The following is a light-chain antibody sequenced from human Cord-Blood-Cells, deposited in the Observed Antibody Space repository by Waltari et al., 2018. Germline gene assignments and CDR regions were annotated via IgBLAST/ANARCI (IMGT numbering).Light chain of an antibody. Sequence: QSVLTQPPSASGTPGQRVILSCSGSSSNIGSNYVYWYQQHPGTAPKLPLHRNNQRPPGFPDRFSGSKSGTSASLAVSGLRSEEEAEYYCAAWDDILSGPVVGGGTKLTVL. CDR1: SSNIGSNY. CDR3: AAWDDILSGPV. J-gene: IGLJ3*02. CDR2: RNN. V-gene: IGLV1-47*01.